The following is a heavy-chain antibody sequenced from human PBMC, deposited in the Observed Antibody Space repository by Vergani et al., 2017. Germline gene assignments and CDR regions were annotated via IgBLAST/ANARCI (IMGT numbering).Heavy chain of an antibody. Sequence: EVQVVEPGGGLIKLGGSLRFSCVVSGITFKNAWLNWVRQAPGKGMEWIGRIRSKKDGGTADYAAPLKGRFTISREDSKDSAFLLVNNLKTEDTAVYFCYTDYHDYWGQGTLVTVSS. CDR2: IRSKKDGGTA. D-gene: IGHD2-2*02. CDR3: YTDYHDY. CDR1: GITFKNAW. J-gene: IGHJ4*02. V-gene: IGHV3-15*01.